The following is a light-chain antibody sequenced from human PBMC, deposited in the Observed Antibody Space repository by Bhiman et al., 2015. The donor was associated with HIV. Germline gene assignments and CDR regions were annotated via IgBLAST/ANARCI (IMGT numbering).Light chain of an antibody. J-gene: IGLJ3*02. CDR3: DSRDSYALV. V-gene: IGLV3-19*01. CDR1: SLRAFY. CDR2: GDN. Sequence: SSELTQDPAVSVALGQTVTITCRGDSLRAFYASWYQQRPGQAPILVIHGDNNRPSGIPARFSGSSSIDTASLTITGALAEDEADYYCDSRDSYALVFGGGTKLTVL.